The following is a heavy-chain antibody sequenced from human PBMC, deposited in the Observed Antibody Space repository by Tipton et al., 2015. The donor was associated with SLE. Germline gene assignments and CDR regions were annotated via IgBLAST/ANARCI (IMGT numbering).Heavy chain of an antibody. CDR3: ARRGLAYYYGSGRALDI. D-gene: IGHD3-10*01. CDR2: IYHSGST. CDR1: GYSISSGYY. J-gene: IGHJ3*02. V-gene: IGHV4-38-2*02. Sequence: TLSLTCTVSGYSISSGYYWGWIRQSPGKGLEWIGSIYHSGSTYYNPSLKSRVTLSVDTSKSQFSLDLTSVTAADTAVYYCARRGLAYYYGSGRALDIWGQGTMVTVSS.